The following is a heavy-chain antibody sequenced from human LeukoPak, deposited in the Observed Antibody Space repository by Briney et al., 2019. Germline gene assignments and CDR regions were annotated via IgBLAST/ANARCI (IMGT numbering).Heavy chain of an antibody. D-gene: IGHD1/OR15-1a*01. CDR2: INSDGSST. V-gene: IGHV3-74*01. CDR1: GFTFSSYW. J-gene: IGHJ3*02. CDR3: ATIRNWNNVKAFDI. Sequence: GGSLRLSCAASGFTFSSYWMHWVRQAPGKGLVWVSRINSDGSSTSYADSVKGRFTISRDNAKNTLYLQMNSLRAEDTAVYYCATIRNWNNVKAFDIWGQGTMVTVSS.